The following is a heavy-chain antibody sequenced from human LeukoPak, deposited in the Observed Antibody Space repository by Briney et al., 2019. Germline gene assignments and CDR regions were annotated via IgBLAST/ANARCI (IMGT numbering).Heavy chain of an antibody. CDR1: GGTFNSYT. D-gene: IGHD3-9*01. CDR2: IMPIFGSA. Sequence: SVKVSCKASGGTFNSYTINWVRQAPGQGLEWMGGIMPIFGSANYAHRFQGRVTIAADESTNTAYMELSSLRSDDTAVYYCARATDIVTGYYNNYFDYWGQGTLVTVSS. J-gene: IGHJ4*02. CDR3: ARATDIVTGYYNNYFDY. V-gene: IGHV1-69*13.